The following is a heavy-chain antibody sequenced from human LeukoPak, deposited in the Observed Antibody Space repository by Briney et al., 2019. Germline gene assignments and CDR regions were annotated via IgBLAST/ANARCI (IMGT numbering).Heavy chain of an antibody. J-gene: IGHJ5*02. CDR3: ARDETVAGTRWFDP. Sequence: KPSETLSLTCTVSGGSISSSSYYWGWIRQPPGKGLEWIGSIYYSGSTCYNPSLKSRVTISVDTSKNQFSLKLSSVTAADTAVYYCARDETVAGTRWFDPWGQGTLVTVSS. CDR2: IYYSGST. CDR1: GGSISSSSYY. D-gene: IGHD6-19*01. V-gene: IGHV4-39*07.